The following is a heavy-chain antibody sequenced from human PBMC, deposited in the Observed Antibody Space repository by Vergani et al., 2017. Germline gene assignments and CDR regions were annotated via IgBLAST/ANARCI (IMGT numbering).Heavy chain of an antibody. Sequence: EVQLLESGGDLVQPGGSLRLSCEASGISFPGYAMSWVRQAPGKGLEWVGRIRNKANDYTTQYSASVKGRFTISRDDSKSYLYLQMNSLQTEDTALYYCVRVKGSNWNDHLYDIWGQGTLVTVSS. CDR2: IRNKANDYTT. CDR1: GISFPGYA. J-gene: IGHJ3*02. CDR3: VRVKGSNWNDHLYDI. D-gene: IGHD1-1*01. V-gene: IGHV3-72*01.